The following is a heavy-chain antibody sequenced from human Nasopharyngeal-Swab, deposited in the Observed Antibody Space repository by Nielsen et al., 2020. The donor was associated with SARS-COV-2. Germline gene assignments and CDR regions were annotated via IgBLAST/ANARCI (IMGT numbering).Heavy chain of an antibody. J-gene: IGHJ2*01. Sequence: SETLSLTCAVYGGSFSGYYWSWIRQPPGKGLEWIGEINHSGSTNYNPSFKSRVTISVDTSKNQFSLKLSSVTAADTAVYYCARGLYSGSHEYFDLWGRGTLVTVSS. CDR1: GGSFSGYY. D-gene: IGHD1-26*01. CDR2: INHSGST. V-gene: IGHV4-34*01. CDR3: ARGLYSGSHEYFDL.